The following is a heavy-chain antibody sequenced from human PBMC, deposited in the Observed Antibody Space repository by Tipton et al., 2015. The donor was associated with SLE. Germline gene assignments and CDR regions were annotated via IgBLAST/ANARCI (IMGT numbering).Heavy chain of an antibody. J-gene: IGHJ5*02. D-gene: IGHD2-2*02. V-gene: IGHV3-9*01. CDR1: GFTFDNYA. CDR3: ARGELPVAIDRWFDP. Sequence: SLRLSCAASGFTFDNYAMHWVRQAPGKGLEWVSGISWNSGTIDYADSVKGRFTISRDNAKNSLYLQMNGLRAEDTAVYYCARGELPVAIDRWFDPWGQGTPVTVSS. CDR2: ISWNSGTI.